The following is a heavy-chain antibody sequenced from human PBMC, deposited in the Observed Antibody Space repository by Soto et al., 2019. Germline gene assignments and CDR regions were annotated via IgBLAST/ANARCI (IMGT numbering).Heavy chain of an antibody. V-gene: IGHV3-7*01. CDR1: GCTFSTYW. CDR3: VCGGNFFVY. D-gene: IGHD3-16*01. J-gene: IGHJ4*02. CDR2: LDQDGSER. Sequence: EVQLVESGGGLVQPGGSLRLSCAASGCTFSTYWMTWVRRPPGKGLEWVANLDQDGSERYYVDSVRGRFTISRDNAKNSLYLQMNSLRAEDTAVYYCVCGGNFFVYWGQGTLVTVSP.